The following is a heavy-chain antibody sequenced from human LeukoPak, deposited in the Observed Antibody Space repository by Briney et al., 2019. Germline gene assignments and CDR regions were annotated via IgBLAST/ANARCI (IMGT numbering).Heavy chain of an antibody. V-gene: IGHV3-30*04. Sequence: PGRSLRLSCAASGFTFSSYAMHWVRQAPGKGLEWVAVTSYDGSNKYYADSVKGRFTISRDNSKNTLYLQMNSLRAEDTAVYYCARGFTIFGAYGMDVWGQGTTVTVSS. CDR1: GFTFSSYA. CDR3: ARGFTIFGAYGMDV. CDR2: TSYDGSNK. D-gene: IGHD3-3*01. J-gene: IGHJ6*02.